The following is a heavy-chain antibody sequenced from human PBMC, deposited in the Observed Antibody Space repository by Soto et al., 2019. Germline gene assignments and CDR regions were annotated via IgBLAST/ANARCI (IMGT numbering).Heavy chain of an antibody. Sequence: GGSLRLSCTASGLTFGDYAMSWFRQAPGKGLEWVGFIRSKAYGGTTEYAASVKGRFTISRDDSKSIAYLQMNSLKTEDTAVYYCTRDPRPKTALYDRYLFDYWGQGTLVTVSS. CDR3: TRDPRPKTALYDRYLFDY. V-gene: IGHV3-49*03. CDR2: IRSKAYGGTT. CDR1: GLTFGDYA. D-gene: IGHD3-22*01. J-gene: IGHJ4*02.